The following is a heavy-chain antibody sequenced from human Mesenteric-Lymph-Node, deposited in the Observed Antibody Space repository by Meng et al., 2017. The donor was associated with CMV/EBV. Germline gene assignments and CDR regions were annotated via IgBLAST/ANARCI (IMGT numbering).Heavy chain of an antibody. CDR2: IWYDGSNK. V-gene: IGHV3-33*01. J-gene: IGHJ4*02. CDR3: ARGGSSSWYLNY. CDR1: GFTFSSYG. D-gene: IGHD6-13*01. Sequence: GGSLRLSCAASGFTFSSYGMHWVRQAPGKGLEWVAVIWYDGSNKYYADSVKGRFTISRDNSKNTLYLQMNSLRAEDTAVYYCARGGSSSWYLNYWGQGTLVTVSS.